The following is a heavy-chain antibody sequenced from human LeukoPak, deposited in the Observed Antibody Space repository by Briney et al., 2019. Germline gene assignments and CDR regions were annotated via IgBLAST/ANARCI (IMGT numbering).Heavy chain of an antibody. CDR3: ARAYDYVWGSYRYSFDY. CDR2: INSSSSYI. Sequence: GGSLRLSCAASGFTFSSYSMNWVRQAPGKGLEWVSSINSSSSYIYYADSVKGRFTISRDNAKNSLYLQMNSLRAEDTAVYYCARAYDYVWGSYRYSFDYWGQGTLVTVSS. V-gene: IGHV3-21*01. D-gene: IGHD3-16*02. CDR1: GFTFSSYS. J-gene: IGHJ4*02.